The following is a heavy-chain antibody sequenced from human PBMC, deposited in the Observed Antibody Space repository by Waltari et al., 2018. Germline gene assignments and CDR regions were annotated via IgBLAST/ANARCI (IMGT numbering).Heavy chain of an antibody. CDR1: GYTFTGYY. D-gene: IGHD3-3*01. CDR2: LNPNSGGT. CDR3: ARANDFWSGTGGMDV. Sequence: QVQLVQSGAEVKKPGASVKVSCTASGYTFTGYYMHWVRQAPGQGLEWMGWLNPNSGGTSYAQKCQGSVTLTRDTSISTSYMELSRLRSDDTAVYYCARANDFWSGTGGMDVWGQGTTVTVSS. V-gene: IGHV1-2*02. J-gene: IGHJ6*02.